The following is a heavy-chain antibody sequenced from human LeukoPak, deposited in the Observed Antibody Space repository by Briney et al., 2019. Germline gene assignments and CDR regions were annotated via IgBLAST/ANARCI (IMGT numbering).Heavy chain of an antibody. CDR3: PRGFVVVPAAIRWNWFDP. J-gene: IGHJ5*02. V-gene: IGHV4-34*01. D-gene: IGHD2-2*02. CDR1: GGSFSGYY. Sequence: SETLSLTCAVYGGSFSGYYWSWIRQPPGKGLEWIGEINHSASTNYNPSLKSRVTISVDTSKNQFSLKLSSVTAADTAVYYCPRGFVVVPAAIRWNWFDPWGQGTLVTVSS. CDR2: INHSAST.